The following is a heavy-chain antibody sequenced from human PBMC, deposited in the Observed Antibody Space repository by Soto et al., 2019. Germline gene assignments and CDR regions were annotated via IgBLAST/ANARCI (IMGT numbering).Heavy chain of an antibody. J-gene: IGHJ6*02. V-gene: IGHV1-8*01. CDR2: MNPNSGNT. CDR1: GYTFTSYD. Sequence: ASVKVSCKASGYTFTSYDINWVRQATGRGLEWMGWMNPNSGNTGYAQKFQGRVTMTRNTSISTAYMELSSLRSEDTAVYYCARWGRSSSRERDPHYYYGIDVWGQGSTVTVSS. D-gene: IGHD6-13*01. CDR3: ARWGRSSSRERDPHYYYGIDV.